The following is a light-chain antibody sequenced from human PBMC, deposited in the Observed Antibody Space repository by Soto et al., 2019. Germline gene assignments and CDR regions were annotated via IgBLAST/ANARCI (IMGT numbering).Light chain of an antibody. CDR3: SSYTSSSTLGV. J-gene: IGLJ2*01. CDR2: AVT. V-gene: IGLV2-14*01. CDR1: SSDVGGYDY. Sequence: QSALTQPASVSGSPGQSITISCTGSSSDVGGYDYVSWYQQHPGKAPKLLIYAVTNRPSGVSDRFSGSKSGNMASLTISGLQAEDEADYFCSSYTSSSTLGVFGGGTKLTVL.